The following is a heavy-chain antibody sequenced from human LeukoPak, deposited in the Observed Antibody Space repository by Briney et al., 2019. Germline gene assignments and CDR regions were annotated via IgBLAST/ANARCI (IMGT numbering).Heavy chain of an antibody. CDR1: GFTFSSYG. J-gene: IGHJ4*02. V-gene: IGHV3-33*06. CDR2: IGSDDNT. CDR3: AKDILRWSFDS. D-gene: IGHD2-21*01. Sequence: GGSLRLSCAASGFTFSSYGMHWVRQAPGKGLEWVAGIGSDDNTHYAESVRGRFTISRDISKNTVSLQMSSLRAEDTAVYYCAKDILRWSFDSWGQGILVTVSS.